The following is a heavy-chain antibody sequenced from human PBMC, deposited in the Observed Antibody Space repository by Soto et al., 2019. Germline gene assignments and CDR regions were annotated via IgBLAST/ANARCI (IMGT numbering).Heavy chain of an antibody. CDR3: GRRGSGSYYDY. Sequence: EVQLLESGGGLVQPGGSLRLSCAASGFTFSSYAMSWVRQAPGKGLEWVSVISGSGDSTYYADSVKGRFTISRDNSKNTLYLQMNSLRAEDTAVYYCGRRGSGSYYDYWGQGTLVTVSS. J-gene: IGHJ4*02. V-gene: IGHV3-23*01. CDR1: GFTFSSYA. CDR2: ISGSGDST. D-gene: IGHD1-26*01.